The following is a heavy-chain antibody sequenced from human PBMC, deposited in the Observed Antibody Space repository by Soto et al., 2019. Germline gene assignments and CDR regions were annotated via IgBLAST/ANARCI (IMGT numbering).Heavy chain of an antibody. CDR3: TRGPRPISTGTGAY. J-gene: IGHJ4*02. CDR2: INEDGSTI. V-gene: IGHV3-74*01. D-gene: IGHD3-10*01. CDR1: GFTFSSYW. Sequence: GGSLRLSCAASGFTFSSYWMHWVRQAPGKGLVWVSRINEDGSTINYADSVRGRFTISRDNVNDTLYLQMNNLRAEDSGLYYCTRGPRPISTGTGAYWGQGTQVTVSS.